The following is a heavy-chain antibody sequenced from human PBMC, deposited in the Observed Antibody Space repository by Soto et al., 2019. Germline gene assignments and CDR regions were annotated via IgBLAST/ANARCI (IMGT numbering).Heavy chain of an antibody. CDR1: GGSFSGYY. J-gene: IGHJ4*02. CDR2: INHSGST. CDR3: ARGRPDTYYDFCSGYCPFDY. V-gene: IGHV4-34*01. D-gene: IGHD3-3*01. Sequence: PSETLSLTCAVYGGSFSGYYWSWIRQPPGKGLEWIGEINHSGSTNYNPSLKSRVTISVDTSKNQFSLKLSSVTAADTAVYYCARGRPDTYYDFCSGYCPFDYWGQGTLVTVSS.